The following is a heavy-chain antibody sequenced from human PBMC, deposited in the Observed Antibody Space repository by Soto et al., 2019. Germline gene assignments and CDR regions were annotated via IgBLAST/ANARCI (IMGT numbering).Heavy chain of an antibody. D-gene: IGHD6-19*01. Sequence: EVQLVESGGGVVRPGGSLRLSCAASRFSFDDYAMTWVRQAPGKGLEWVSGISWNGGDTDYADSVKGRFTISRDNAKNSLFLQMNSLRAEDTALYYCARLPGHRSGRLNYYGMDVWDQGTTVTVSS. CDR1: RFSFDDYA. CDR2: ISWNGGDT. V-gene: IGHV3-20*04. J-gene: IGHJ6*02. CDR3: ARLPGHRSGRLNYYGMDV.